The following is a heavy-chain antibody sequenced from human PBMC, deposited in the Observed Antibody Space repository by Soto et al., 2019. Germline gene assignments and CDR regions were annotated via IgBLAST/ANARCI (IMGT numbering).Heavy chain of an antibody. CDR2: IYYSGST. Sequence: PSETLSLTCTVSGGSISSGGYYWSWIRQHPGKGLEWIGYIYYSGSTYYNPSLKSRVTISVDTSKNQFSLKLSSVTAADTAVYYCARGSSWYNWFDPWGQGTLVTVSS. J-gene: IGHJ5*02. CDR3: ARGSSWYNWFDP. V-gene: IGHV4-31*03. D-gene: IGHD6-13*01. CDR1: GGSISSGGYY.